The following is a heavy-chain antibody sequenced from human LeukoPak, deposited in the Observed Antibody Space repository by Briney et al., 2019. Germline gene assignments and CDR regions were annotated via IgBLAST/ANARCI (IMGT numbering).Heavy chain of an antibody. D-gene: IGHD3-10*01. CDR1: GGTFSSYA. J-gene: IGHJ4*02. V-gene: IGHV1-69*04. Sequence: ASVKVSCKASGGTFSSYAISWVRQAPGQGLEWMGRIIPILGIANYAQKFQGRVTITADKSTSTAYMEPSSLRSEDTAVYYCARLLLWFGELPDYWGQGTLVTVSS. CDR2: IIPILGIA. CDR3: ARLLLWFGELPDY.